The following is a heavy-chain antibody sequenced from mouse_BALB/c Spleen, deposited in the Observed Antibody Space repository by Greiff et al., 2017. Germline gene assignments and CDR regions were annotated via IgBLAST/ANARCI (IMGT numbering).Heavy chain of an antibody. CDR3: ARITTVVATYYFDY. J-gene: IGHJ2*01. V-gene: IGHV3-8*02. CDR2: ISYSGST. D-gene: IGHD1-1*01. Sequence: EVKLVESGPSLVKPSQTLSLTCSVTGDSITSGYWNWIRKFPGNKLEYMGYISYSGSTYYNPSLKSRISITRDTSKNQYYLQLNSVTTEDTATYYCARITTVVATYYFDYWGQGTTLTVSS. CDR1: GDSITSGY.